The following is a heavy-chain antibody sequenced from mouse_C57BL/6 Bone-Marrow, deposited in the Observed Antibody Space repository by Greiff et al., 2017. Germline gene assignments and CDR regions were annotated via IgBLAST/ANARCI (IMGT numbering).Heavy chain of an antibody. D-gene: IGHD1-1*01. CDR1: GYTFTSYW. Sequence: QVQLKQPGAELVKPGASVKMSCKASGYTFTSYWITWVKQRPGQGLEWIGDIYPGSGSTNYNEKFKSKATLTVDPSSSTAYMQLSSLTSEDSAVYYCLITTVVARDFDYWGQGTTLTVSS. CDR3: LITTVVARDFDY. V-gene: IGHV1-55*01. CDR2: IYPGSGST. J-gene: IGHJ2*01.